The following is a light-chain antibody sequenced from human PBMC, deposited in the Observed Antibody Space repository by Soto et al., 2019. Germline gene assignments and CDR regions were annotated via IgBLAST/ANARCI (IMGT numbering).Light chain of an antibody. CDR2: RNN. J-gene: IGLJ7*01. CDR1: SSNIGSNY. V-gene: IGLV1-47*01. CDR3: AACDASLSGPV. Sequence: QSVLTQPPSASGTPGQRVTISCSGSSSNIGSNYVYWYQQLPGTAPKLLIYRNNQRPSGVPDRFSGSKSGTSASLAISGLRSEDEADYYCAACDASLSGPVFGGGTQLTVL.